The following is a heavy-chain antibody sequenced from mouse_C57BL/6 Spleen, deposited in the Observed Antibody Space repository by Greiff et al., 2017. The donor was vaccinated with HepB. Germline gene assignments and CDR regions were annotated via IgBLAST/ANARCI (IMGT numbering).Heavy chain of an antibody. CDR3: ASYYDDMDY. Sequence: EVQLQQSGPELVKPGASVKISCKASGYTFTDYYMNWVKQSHGKSLEWIGDINPNNGGTSYNQKFKGKATLTVDKSSSTAYMELRSLTSEDSAVYYYASYYDDMDYWGQGTSVTVSS. V-gene: IGHV1-26*01. J-gene: IGHJ4*01. CDR1: GYTFTDYY. CDR2: INPNNGGT.